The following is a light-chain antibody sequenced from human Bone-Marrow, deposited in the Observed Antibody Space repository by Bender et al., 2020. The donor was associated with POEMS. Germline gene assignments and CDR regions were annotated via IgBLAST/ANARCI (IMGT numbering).Light chain of an antibody. J-gene: IGLJ3*02. CDR2: EVK. CDR3: SSYTSTNVVL. V-gene: IGLV2-8*01. Sequence: QSALTQPPSASGSLGQSVTISCTGTSSDIGDFDYVSWYQQLPGKAPKLIIYEVKRRPSGVPDRFSGSKSAYTASLTVSGLQAEDEADYFCSSYTSTNVVLFGGGTRLTVL. CDR1: SSDIGDFDY.